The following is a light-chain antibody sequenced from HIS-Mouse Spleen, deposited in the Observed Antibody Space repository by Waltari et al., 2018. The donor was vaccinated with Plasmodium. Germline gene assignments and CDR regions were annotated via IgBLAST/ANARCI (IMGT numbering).Light chain of an antibody. Sequence: EIVMTQSPATLSVSPGERATLSCRASQSVSNNLAWYQQTPGQPPRLLIYGTSTRATGIPARFSGSGSGTEFTLTISSLQSEDFAVYYCQQYNNWSFTFGPGTKVDIK. CDR2: GTS. CDR1: QSVSNN. J-gene: IGKJ3*01. CDR3: QQYNNWSFT. V-gene: IGKV3-15*01.